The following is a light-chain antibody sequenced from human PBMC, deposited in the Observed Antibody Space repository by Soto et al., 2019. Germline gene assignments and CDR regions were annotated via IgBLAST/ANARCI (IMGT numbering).Light chain of an antibody. J-gene: IGKJ1*01. Sequence: EVLMTQSPATLSLSTGERATLSCWASETVATNLAWYQQKPGQAPRLLISGASTRAAGISDRFRGSASGTDFTLTISSLQPYDFATYYCQQYNSYSPRTFGQGTKVDIK. CDR3: QQYNSYSPRT. CDR2: GAS. CDR1: ETVATN. V-gene: IGKV3-15*01.